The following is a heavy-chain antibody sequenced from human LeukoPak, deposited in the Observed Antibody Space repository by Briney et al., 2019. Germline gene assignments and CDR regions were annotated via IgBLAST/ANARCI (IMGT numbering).Heavy chain of an antibody. CDR1: GFFFSTYT. CDR3: VRDGMAGTPNAFDM. CDR2: ILHDGSDK. D-gene: IGHD6-19*01. Sequence: GGSLSLSCAASGFFFSTYTMDWVRQAPGKGLEWVALILHDGSDKNYADSVKGRFTISRDNSKNTVHLQMNSLRPEDTAVYYCVRDGMAGTPNAFDMWGQGTMLTVSS. J-gene: IGHJ3*02. V-gene: IGHV3-30*04.